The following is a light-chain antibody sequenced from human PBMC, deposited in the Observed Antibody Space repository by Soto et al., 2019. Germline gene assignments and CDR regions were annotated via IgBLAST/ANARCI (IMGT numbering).Light chain of an antibody. V-gene: IGKV1-27*01. CDR3: QKYNSAPWT. Sequence: DIQMTQSPSSLSASVGDRVTITCRASQGISNYLAWYQQQPGKVPKLLIYVASTLQSGVPSRFSGSGSGTDFTLTISRLQPEDVATYYCQKYNSAPWTFGQGTKLEIK. J-gene: IGKJ1*01. CDR1: QGISNY. CDR2: VAS.